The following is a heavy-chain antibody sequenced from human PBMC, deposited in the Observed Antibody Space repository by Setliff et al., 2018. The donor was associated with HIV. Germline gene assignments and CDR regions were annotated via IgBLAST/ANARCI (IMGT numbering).Heavy chain of an antibody. Sequence: PSETLSLTCAVSGGSISSRNWWSWVRQPPGKGLEWIGSIYYTGNTNYNPSLKSRVTLSGGMSENQLFLRLTSVTAADTAVYYCVRGFCSSTTCYEDYYYMDVWGKGSTVTVSS. CDR3: VRGFCSSTTCYEDYYYMDV. V-gene: IGHV4-4*02. CDR1: GGSISSRNW. J-gene: IGHJ6*03. D-gene: IGHD2-2*01. CDR2: IYYTGNT.